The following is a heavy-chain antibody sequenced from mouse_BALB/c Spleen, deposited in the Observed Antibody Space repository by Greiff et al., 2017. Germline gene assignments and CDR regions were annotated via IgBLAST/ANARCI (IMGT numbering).Heavy chain of an antibody. V-gene: IGHV1-12*01. J-gene: IGHJ4*01. Sequence: QVQLQQPGAELVKPGASVKMSCKASGYTFTSYNMHWVKQTPGQGLEWIGAIYPGNGDTSYNQKFKGKATLTADKSSSTAYMQLSSLTSEDSAVYYCARRGIYYYGSTPYYYAMDYWGQGTSVTVSS. CDR1: GYTFTSYN. D-gene: IGHD1-1*01. CDR2: IYPGNGDT. CDR3: ARRGIYYYGSTPYYYAMDY.